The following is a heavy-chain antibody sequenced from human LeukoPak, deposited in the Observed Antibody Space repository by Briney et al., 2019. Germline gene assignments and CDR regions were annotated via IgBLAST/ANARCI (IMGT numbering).Heavy chain of an antibody. CDR2: INPSGGST. J-gene: IGHJ4*02. CDR1: GYTFTSYY. Sequence: ASVKVSCKASGYTFTSYYMHWVRQAPGQGLEWMGIINPSGGSTSYAQKFQGRVTMTRDTSTSTVYMEPSSLRSEDTAVYYCARDPGGSSGWYQFDYWGQGTLVTVSS. V-gene: IGHV1-46*01. CDR3: ARDPGGSSGWYQFDY. D-gene: IGHD6-19*01.